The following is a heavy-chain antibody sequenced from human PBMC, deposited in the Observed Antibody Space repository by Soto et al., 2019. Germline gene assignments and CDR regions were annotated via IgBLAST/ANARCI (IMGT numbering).Heavy chain of an antibody. D-gene: IGHD5-18*01. CDR2: ISWNSDII. CDR3: VKDASDTARVYYLDY. J-gene: IGHJ4*02. V-gene: IGHV3-9*01. Sequence: EVQLVESGGGVVQPGRSLRLSCAASGFTFDDYAMHWVRQAPGKGLEWVSGISWNSDIIGYADSVKGRFTISRDNAKNSLYLQMNSLRAEDTALYYCVKDASDTARVYYLDYWGQGTLVTVSS. CDR1: GFTFDDYA.